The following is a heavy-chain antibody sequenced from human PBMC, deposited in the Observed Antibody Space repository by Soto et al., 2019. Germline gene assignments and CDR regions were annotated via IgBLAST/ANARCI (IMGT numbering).Heavy chain of an antibody. CDR3: ARSIAAAGKGYYYYGMDV. CDR1: GGSISSGDYY. Sequence: TLSLTCTVSGGSISSGDYYWSWIRQPPGKGLEWIGYIYYSGSTYYNPSLKSRVTISVDTSKNQFSLKLSSVTAADTAVYYCARSIAAAGKGYYYYGMDVWGQGTTVTVSS. J-gene: IGHJ6*02. CDR2: IYYSGST. D-gene: IGHD6-13*01. V-gene: IGHV4-30-4*01.